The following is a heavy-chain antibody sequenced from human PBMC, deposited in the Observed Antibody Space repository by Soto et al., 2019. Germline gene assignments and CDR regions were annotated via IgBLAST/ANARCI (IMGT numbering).Heavy chain of an antibody. D-gene: IGHD6-13*01. V-gene: IGHV3-23*01. CDR3: AKGWRSSWTSHAFDI. Sequence: GGSLRLSCVASGLTFSSYAMSWVRQAPGKGLEWVSALSGSGGSTYYADSVKGRFTISRDNPKDTLYLQMNSLRAEDTAVYYCAKGWRSSWTSHAFDIWGQGTMVTVSS. CDR2: LSGSGGST. J-gene: IGHJ3*02. CDR1: GLTFSSYA.